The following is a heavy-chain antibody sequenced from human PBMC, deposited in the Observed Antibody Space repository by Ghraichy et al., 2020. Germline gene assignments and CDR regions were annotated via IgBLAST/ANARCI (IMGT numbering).Heavy chain of an antibody. J-gene: IGHJ4*02. CDR3: ARGARIAGAGMGY. CDR2: ISSSSSYI. CDR1: GFTFSSYS. D-gene: IGHD6-19*01. Sequence: GGSLRLSCAASGFTFSSYSMNWVRQAPGKGLEWVSSISSSSSYIYYADSVKGRFTISRDNAKNSLYLQMNSLRAEDTAVYYCARGARIAGAGMGYWGQGTLVTVSS. V-gene: IGHV3-21*01.